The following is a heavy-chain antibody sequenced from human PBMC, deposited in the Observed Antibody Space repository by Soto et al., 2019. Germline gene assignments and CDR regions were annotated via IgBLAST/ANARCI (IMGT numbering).Heavy chain of an antibody. CDR2: IYYSGST. Sequence: QLQLQESGPGLVKPSATLSLTCTVSGGSTSSSSYYWGWIRQPPGAGLEWIGSIYYSGSTYYNPALKSRVTISVDTSKNQCSRKLSSVTVADTAVYYCARGGYYYYGMGVWGQGTTVNVSS. D-gene: IGHD3-16*01. V-gene: IGHV4-39*01. CDR1: GGSTSSSSYY. CDR3: ARGGYYYYGMGV. J-gene: IGHJ6*02.